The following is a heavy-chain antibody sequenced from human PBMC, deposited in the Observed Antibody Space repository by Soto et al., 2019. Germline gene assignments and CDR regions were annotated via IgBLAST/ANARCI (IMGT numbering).Heavy chain of an antibody. Sequence: PSETLSLTCPVSGGSISSYYWSWIRQPPGKGLEWIGYIYYSGSTNYNPSLKSRVTISVDTSKNQFSLKLSSVAAADTAVYYCARMGGANSSSWYVRYYYYCMDVGGQGTTVTVSS. CDR3: ARMGGANSSSWYVRYYYYCMDV. D-gene: IGHD6-13*01. CDR1: GGSISSYY. J-gene: IGHJ6*02. CDR2: IYYSGST. V-gene: IGHV4-59*01.